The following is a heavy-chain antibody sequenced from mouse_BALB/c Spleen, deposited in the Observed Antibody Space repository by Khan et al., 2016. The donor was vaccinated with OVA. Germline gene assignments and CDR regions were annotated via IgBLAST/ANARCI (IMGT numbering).Heavy chain of an antibody. V-gene: IGHV1-76*01. J-gene: IGHJ2*01. CDR1: GYIFTSYW. CDR2: IYPGTDNS. CDR3: AREEAVYYFEY. D-gene: IGHD3-3*01. Sequence: QVQLKQSGAELVRPGASVKLSCKTSGYIFTSYWIHWVKQRPGQGLEWIARIYPGTDNSYYSEKVKDKATLTADKSSSTAYMQLNSLKSEDSAVYFCAREEAVYYFEYWGQGTTLTVSS.